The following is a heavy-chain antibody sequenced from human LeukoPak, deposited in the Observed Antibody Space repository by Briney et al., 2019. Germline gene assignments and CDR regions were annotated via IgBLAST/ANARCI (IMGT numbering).Heavy chain of an antibody. D-gene: IGHD6-6*01. CDR1: GFTFSSYA. V-gene: IGHV3-30-3*01. Sequence: GGSLRLSCAASGFTFSSYAMHWVRQAPGKGLGWVAVISYDGSNKYYADSVKGRFTISRDNSKNTLYLQMNSLRAEDTAVYYCARGFEYLDYWGQGTLVTVSS. J-gene: IGHJ4*02. CDR2: ISYDGSNK. CDR3: ARGFEYLDY.